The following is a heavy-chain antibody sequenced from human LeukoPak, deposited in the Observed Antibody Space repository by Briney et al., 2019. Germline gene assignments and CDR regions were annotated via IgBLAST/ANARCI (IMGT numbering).Heavy chain of an antibody. CDR3: ARGPDGDYYYGMDV. Sequence: PSETLSLTCAVYGGSFSGYYWSWIRQPPGKGLEWIGEINHSGSTNYNPSLKSRVTISVDTSKNRFSLKLSSVTAADTAVYYCARGPDGDYYYGMDVWGQGTTVTVSS. J-gene: IGHJ6*02. D-gene: IGHD4-17*01. CDR1: GGSFSGYY. CDR2: INHSGST. V-gene: IGHV4-34*01.